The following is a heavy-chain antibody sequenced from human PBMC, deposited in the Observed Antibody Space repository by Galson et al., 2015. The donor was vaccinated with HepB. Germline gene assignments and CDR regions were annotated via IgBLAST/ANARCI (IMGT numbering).Heavy chain of an antibody. CDR2: INNGGDNR. D-gene: IGHD6-13*01. J-gene: IGHJ6*02. Sequence: SLRLSCAASGFTFSNYAMAWVRQAPGKGLEWVSAINNGGDNRFSAGSVQGRFSVSRDNSKSILYLQMNNLRAEDTALYYCVKAASNYYGLDVWGQGTTVTVSS. CDR3: VKAASNYYGLDV. V-gene: IGHV3-23*01. CDR1: GFTFSNYA.